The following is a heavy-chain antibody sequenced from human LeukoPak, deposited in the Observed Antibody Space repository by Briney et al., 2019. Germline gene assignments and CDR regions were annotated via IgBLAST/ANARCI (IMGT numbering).Heavy chain of an antibody. Sequence: GESLKISCKGSGYSFTSYWIGWVLQMPGKGLEWMVFIYPGDSDTRYSPSFQGQVTISADKSISTAYLQWSSLKASDTAMYYCARAYYDFRSGPPPPAFDPWGQGTLVTVSS. J-gene: IGHJ5*02. D-gene: IGHD3-3*01. CDR3: ARAYYDFRSGPPPPAFDP. CDR1: GYSFTSYW. CDR2: IYPGDSDT. V-gene: IGHV5-51*01.